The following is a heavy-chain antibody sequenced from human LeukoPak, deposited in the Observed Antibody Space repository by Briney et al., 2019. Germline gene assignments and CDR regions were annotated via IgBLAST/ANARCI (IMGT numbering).Heavy chain of an antibody. D-gene: IGHD6-13*01. J-gene: IGHJ6*02. V-gene: IGHV4-39*02. CDR1: GGSISSSSYY. Sequence: MTSETLSLTCTVSGGSISSSSYYWGWIRQPPGKGLEWIGSIYYSGSTYYNPSLKSRVTISVDTSKNQFSLKLSSVTAADTAVYYCARDYSSSWWGYYYYGMDVWGQGTTVTVSS. CDR3: ARDYSSSWWGYYYYGMDV. CDR2: IYYSGST.